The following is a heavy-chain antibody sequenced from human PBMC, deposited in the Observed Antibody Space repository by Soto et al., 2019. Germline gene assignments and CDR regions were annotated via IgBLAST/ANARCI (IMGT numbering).Heavy chain of an antibody. V-gene: IGHV3-15*07. Sequence: EVQLVESGGGLVKPGGSLRLSCAASDSTITNAWMNWVRQAPGKGLEWVGRIKTKAEGGATDYAAPLKGRFIISRDDSRNTLFLQMNSLKTEDTAVYYCTTGSVEGVWGQGATVTVSS. CDR2: IKTKAEGGAT. CDR3: TTGSVEGV. D-gene: IGHD2-15*01. CDR1: DSTITNAW. J-gene: IGHJ6*02.